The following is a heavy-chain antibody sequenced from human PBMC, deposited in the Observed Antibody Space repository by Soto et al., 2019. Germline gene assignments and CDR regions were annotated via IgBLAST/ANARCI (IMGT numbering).Heavy chain of an antibody. Sequence: QVQLVESGGGVVQPGRSLRLSCAASGFTFSSYGMHWVRQAPGKGLEWVAVISYDGSNKYYADSVKGRFTISRDNSKNTLYLQRNSLRAEDTAVYYCAKDGDGRELLDYWGQGTLVTVSS. J-gene: IGHJ4*02. V-gene: IGHV3-30*18. CDR2: ISYDGSNK. CDR3: AKDGDGRELLDY. D-gene: IGHD1-26*01. CDR1: GFTFSSYG.